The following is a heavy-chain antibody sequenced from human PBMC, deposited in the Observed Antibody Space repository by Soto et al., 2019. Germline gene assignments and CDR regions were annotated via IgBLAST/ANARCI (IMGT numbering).Heavy chain of an antibody. CDR3: ARVPRTLGLMDV. J-gene: IGHJ6*04. V-gene: IGHV4-34*01. CDR1: GGSFSGYY. Sequence: SETLSLTCAVYGGSFSGYYWSLIRQPPGKGLEWIGEINHSGSTNYNPSLKSRVTISVDTSKNQFSLKLSSVTAADTAVYYCARVPRTLGLMDVWGKGTTVTVSS. CDR2: INHSGST. D-gene: IGHD6-19*01.